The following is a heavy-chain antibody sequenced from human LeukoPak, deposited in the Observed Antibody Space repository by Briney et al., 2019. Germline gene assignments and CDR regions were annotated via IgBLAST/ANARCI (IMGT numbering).Heavy chain of an antibody. CDR3: AKTPYYDILTGYLDY. CDR2: ISYDGSNK. D-gene: IGHD3-9*01. Sequence: GGSLRLSCAASGFTFNSYGMHWVRQAPGKGLEWVAVISYDGSNKYYADSVKGRFTISRDNSKNTLYLQMNSLRAEDTAVYYCAKTPYYDILTGYLDYWGQGTLVTVSS. CDR1: GFTFNSYG. J-gene: IGHJ4*02. V-gene: IGHV3-30*18.